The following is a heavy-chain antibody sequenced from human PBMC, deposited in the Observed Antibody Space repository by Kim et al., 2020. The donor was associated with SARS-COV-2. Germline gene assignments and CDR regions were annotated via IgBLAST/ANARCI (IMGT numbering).Heavy chain of an antibody. J-gene: IGHJ4*02. D-gene: IGHD3-10*01. Sequence: GGSLRLSCAASGFTFSSYSMNWVRQAPGKGLEWVSSISSSSSYIYYADSVKGRFTISRDNAKNSLYLQMNSLRAEDTAVYYCARGRLYGHMVRGVIAYFDYWGQGTLVTVSS. CDR3: ARGRLYGHMVRGVIAYFDY. CDR1: GFTFSSYS. V-gene: IGHV3-21*01. CDR2: ISSSSSYI.